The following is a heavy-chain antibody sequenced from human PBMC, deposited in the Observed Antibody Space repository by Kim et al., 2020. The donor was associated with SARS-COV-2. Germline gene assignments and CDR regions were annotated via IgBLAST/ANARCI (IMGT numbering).Heavy chain of an antibody. J-gene: IGHJ4*02. CDR3: SGQSTGYSGYDLALGDY. D-gene: IGHD5-12*01. Sequence: SVKVSCKASGGTFSSYAISWVRQAPGQGLEWMGGIIPIFGTANYAQKFQGRVTITADESTSTAYMELSSLRSEDTAVYYCSGQSTGYSGYDLALGDYWGQGTLVTVSS. CDR1: GGTFSSYA. CDR2: IIPIFGTA. V-gene: IGHV1-69*13.